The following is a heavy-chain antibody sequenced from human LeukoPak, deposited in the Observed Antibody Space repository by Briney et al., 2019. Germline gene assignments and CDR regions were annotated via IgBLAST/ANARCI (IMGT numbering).Heavy chain of an antibody. Sequence: GGSLRLSYAASGFTFSSYAMSWVRQAPGKGLEWVSAISGSGGSTYYADSVKGRFTISRDNSKNTLYLQMNSLRAEDTAVYYCAKDRLGDYYGSGSYYTNYFDYWGQGTLVTVSS. CDR1: GFTFSSYA. CDR2: ISGSGGST. V-gene: IGHV3-23*01. D-gene: IGHD3-10*01. J-gene: IGHJ4*02. CDR3: AKDRLGDYYGSGSYYTNYFDY.